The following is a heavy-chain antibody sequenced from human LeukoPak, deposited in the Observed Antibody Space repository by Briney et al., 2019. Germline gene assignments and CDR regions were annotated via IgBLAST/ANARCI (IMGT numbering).Heavy chain of an antibody. J-gene: IGHJ4*02. CDR1: GDTFSSYA. CDR2: IIPIFGTA. V-gene: IGHV1-69*13. CDR3: ARDGAHYGSGSYLDY. D-gene: IGHD3-10*01. Sequence: ASVKVSCKASGDTFSSYAISWVRQTPGQGLEWMGGIIPIFGTANYAQKSQGRVTITADESTSTAYMELSSLRSGDTAVYYCARDGAHYGSGSYLDYWGQGTLVTVSS.